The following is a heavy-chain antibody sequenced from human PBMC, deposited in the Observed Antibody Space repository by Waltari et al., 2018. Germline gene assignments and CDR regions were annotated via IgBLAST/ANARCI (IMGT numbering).Heavy chain of an antibody. CDR2: IYHSGST. V-gene: IGHV4-38-2*01. CDR1: GYSISSGYY. CDR3: ARQSEKLDGWPVYGMDV. D-gene: IGHD6-19*01. Sequence: QVQLQESGPGLVKPSETLSLTCAVSGYSISSGYYWGWIRQPPGKGLEWIGSIYHSGSTYYNPSLKSRVTISVDTSKNQFSLKLSSVTAADTAVYYCARQSEKLDGWPVYGMDVWGQGTTVTVSS. J-gene: IGHJ6*02.